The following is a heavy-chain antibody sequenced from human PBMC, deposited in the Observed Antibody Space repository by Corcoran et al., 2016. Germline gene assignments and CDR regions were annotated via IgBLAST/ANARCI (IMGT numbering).Heavy chain of an antibody. Sequence: EVQLVESGGGLVQPGGSLRLSCAASGFSFNTYWMSWVRQAPGKGLEWVANIKEDGSDKNYVDSVKGRFTISRDNAEKSLYLQMNSLRGEDTAVYYCARGGSFHFLWGQGALVTVSS. CDR3: ARGGSFHFL. D-gene: IGHD1-26*01. J-gene: IGHJ4*02. CDR1: GFSFNTYW. CDR2: IKEDGSDK. V-gene: IGHV3-7*03.